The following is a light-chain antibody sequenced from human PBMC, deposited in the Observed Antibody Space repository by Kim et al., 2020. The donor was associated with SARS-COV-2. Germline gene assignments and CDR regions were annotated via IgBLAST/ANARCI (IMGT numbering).Light chain of an antibody. CDR2: SSN. Sequence: GQRVTISCSGSRSNIGRYTVNWYQQFPGTAPKFRIYSSNQRPSGVPDRFSGSQSGTSASLAISGLQAEDEADYYCAAWDDSLNAWVFGGGTQLTVL. CDR1: RSNIGRYT. V-gene: IGLV1-44*01. J-gene: IGLJ3*02. CDR3: AAWDDSLNAWV.